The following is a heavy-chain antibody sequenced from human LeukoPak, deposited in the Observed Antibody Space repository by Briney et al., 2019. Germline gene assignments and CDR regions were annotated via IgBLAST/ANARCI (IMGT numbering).Heavy chain of an antibody. D-gene: IGHD2-15*01. CDR2: INPGNGDT. CDR3: ARERWHCRVNCYSVYYYALDV. CDR1: GYTFTNYA. Sequence: GASVKVSCTGSGYTFTNYAVQWVHQAPGQRLEWLGWINPGNGDTKYSQNFQGRVTVTSDTSAATAYVELNSLTSEDTAVYYCARERWHCRVNCYSVYYYALDVWGQGTTVTVSS. V-gene: IGHV1-3*01. J-gene: IGHJ6*02.